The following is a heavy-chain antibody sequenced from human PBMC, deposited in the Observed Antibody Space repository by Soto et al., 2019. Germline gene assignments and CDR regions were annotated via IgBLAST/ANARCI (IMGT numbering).Heavy chain of an antibody. CDR3: ARGGPIVVVPAAISREEYFQH. CDR1: GGSFSGYY. V-gene: IGHV4-34*01. D-gene: IGHD2-2*01. CDR2: INHSGST. Sequence: PSETLSLTCAVYGGSFSGYYWSWIRQPPGKGLEWIGEINHSGSTNYNPPLKSRVTISVDTSKNQFSLKLSSVTAADTAVYYCARGGPIVVVPAAISREEYFQHWGQGTLVTVSS. J-gene: IGHJ1*01.